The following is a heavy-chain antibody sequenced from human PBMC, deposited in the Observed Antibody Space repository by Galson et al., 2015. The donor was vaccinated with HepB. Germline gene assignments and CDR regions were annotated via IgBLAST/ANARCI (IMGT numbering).Heavy chain of an antibody. V-gene: IGHV3-21*01. Sequence: SLRLSCAASGFTFSSYSMNWVRQAPGKGLEWVSSISSSSSYIYYADSVKGRFTISRDNAKNSLYLQMNSLRAEDTAVYYCARDPPGPVYCSSTSCYTPWFDYWGQGTLVTVSS. D-gene: IGHD2-2*02. CDR2: ISSSSSYI. CDR1: GFTFSSYS. J-gene: IGHJ4*02. CDR3: ARDPPGPVYCSSTSCYTPWFDY.